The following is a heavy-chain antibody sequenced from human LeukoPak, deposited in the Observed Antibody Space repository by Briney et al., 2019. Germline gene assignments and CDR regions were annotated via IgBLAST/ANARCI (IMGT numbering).Heavy chain of an antibody. Sequence: GGSLRLSCAASGFTLSTYWMHWVRQAPGKGRVWVSRINSDGSSISYADSVKGRFTISRDNAKNTLYLQMNSLRAEDTAVYYCARVKDSSGWYHYFDYWGQGTLVTVSS. CDR2: INSDGSSI. CDR1: GFTLSTYW. CDR3: ARVKDSSGWYHYFDY. D-gene: IGHD6-19*01. V-gene: IGHV3-74*01. J-gene: IGHJ4*02.